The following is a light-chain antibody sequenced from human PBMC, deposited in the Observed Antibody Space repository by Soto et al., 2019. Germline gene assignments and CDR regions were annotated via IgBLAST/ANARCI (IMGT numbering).Light chain of an antibody. V-gene: IGLV2-14*01. J-gene: IGLJ1*01. CDR3: SSYTSSNRG. Sequence: QSALTQPASVSGSPGQSITISCTGTSSDVGGYNYVSWYQQHPGKAPKLMIYEVSNRPSGVSNRFSGSKSGNTASLTISGLQAEDEADYYCSSYTSSNRGFGTGTKLTVL. CDR2: EVS. CDR1: SSDVGGYNY.